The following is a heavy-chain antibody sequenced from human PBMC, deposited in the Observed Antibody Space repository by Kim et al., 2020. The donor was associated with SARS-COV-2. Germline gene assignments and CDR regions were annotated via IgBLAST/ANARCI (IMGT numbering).Heavy chain of an antibody. D-gene: IGHD6-13*01. J-gene: IGHJ4*02. Sequence: NYAQKLQGRVTMTRDTSISTAYMELSRRRSDDTAVYYCAREGIAAAGTDYWGQGTLVTVSS. CDR3: AREGIAAAGTDY. V-gene: IGHV1-2*02.